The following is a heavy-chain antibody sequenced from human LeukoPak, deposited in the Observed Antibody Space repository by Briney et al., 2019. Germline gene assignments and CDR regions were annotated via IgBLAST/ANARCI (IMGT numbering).Heavy chain of an antibody. CDR2: IRSKAYGGTT. J-gene: IGHJ3*02. D-gene: IGHD6-6*01. CDR1: GFTFGDYA. Sequence: PGGSLRLSCTASGFTFGDYAMSWVRQAPGKGLEWVGFIRSKAYGGTTEYAASVKGRFTISRDNSKNTLYLQMNSLRAEDTAVYYCATSIAARPGVRDNDAFDIWGQGTMVIVSS. V-gene: IGHV3-49*04. CDR3: ATSIAARPGVRDNDAFDI.